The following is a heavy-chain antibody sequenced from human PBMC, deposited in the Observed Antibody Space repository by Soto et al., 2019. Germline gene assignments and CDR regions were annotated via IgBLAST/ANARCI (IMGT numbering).Heavy chain of an antibody. CDR1: GGSISSYY. J-gene: IGHJ6*02. CDR3: ARVNYGNYYYYYGMDV. CDR2: IYYSGRT. V-gene: IGHV4-59*01. Sequence: SETLSLTCTVSGGSISSYYWSWIRQPPGKGLEWIGYIYYSGRTNYNPSLKSRVTISVDTSKNQFSLKLNSVTAADTAVYYCARVNYGNYYYYYGMDVWGQGTTVTVSS. D-gene: IGHD4-17*01.